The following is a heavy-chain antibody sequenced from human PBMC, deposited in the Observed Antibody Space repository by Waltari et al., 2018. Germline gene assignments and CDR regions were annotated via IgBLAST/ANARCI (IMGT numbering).Heavy chain of an antibody. CDR3: ATFVSGSFTFPDY. J-gene: IGHJ4*02. D-gene: IGHD3-16*01. CDR1: GFTFRHYY. CDR2: FSPSGAGT. V-gene: IGHV1-46*03. Sequence: QFQLVPSGAEVKKPGASVNVSCPASGFTFRHYYVHWVRQAPGQGLEWMALFSPSGAGTRYAEKFQGRVTLTRDTSTSTVYMDLSSLRSEDTAVYYCATFVSGSFTFPDYWGQGTLVTVSS.